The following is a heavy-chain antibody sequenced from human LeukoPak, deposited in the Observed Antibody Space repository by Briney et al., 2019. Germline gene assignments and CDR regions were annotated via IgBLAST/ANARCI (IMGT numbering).Heavy chain of an antibody. CDR1: GGSISTSNYY. CDR2: IFYSGST. J-gene: IGHJ3*02. CDR3: ARRIPGYGGLFDI. V-gene: IGHV4-39*07. D-gene: IGHD1-14*01. Sequence: SETLSLTCTVSGGSISTSNYYWGWIRQPPGKGLEWIGNIFYSGSTYYSPSLKSRVTISVDTSKNQFSLKLSSVTAADTAVYYCARRIPGYGGLFDIWGQGTMVTVSS.